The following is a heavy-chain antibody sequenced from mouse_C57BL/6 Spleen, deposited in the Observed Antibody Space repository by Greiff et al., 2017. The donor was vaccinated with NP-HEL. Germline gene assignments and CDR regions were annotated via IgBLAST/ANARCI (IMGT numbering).Heavy chain of an antibody. CDR2: IYPGDGDT. J-gene: IGHJ1*03. Sequence: VQLQQSGPELVKPGASVKISCKASGYAFSSSWMNWVKQRPGKGLEWIGRIYPGDGDTNYNGKFKGKATLTADKSSSTAYLQLSSLTSEDSAVYFCARRDGSGYFDVWGTGTTVTVSS. V-gene: IGHV1-82*01. CDR3: ARRDGSGYFDV. D-gene: IGHD1-1*01. CDR1: GYAFSSSW.